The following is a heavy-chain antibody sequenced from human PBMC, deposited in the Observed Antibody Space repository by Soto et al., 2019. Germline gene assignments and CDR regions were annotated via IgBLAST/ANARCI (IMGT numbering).Heavy chain of an antibody. CDR1: GFTFSTYG. J-gene: IGHJ5*02. CDR2: ISDSGHYI. D-gene: IGHD3-22*01. V-gene: IGHV3-21*01. Sequence: GGSLRLSCAASGFTFSTYGMNWVRQAPGQGLEWLSSISDSGHYIYYADSVKGRFTISRDNAKNPLFLQRNSLRGEDTAVYYCARSGLALPYSASHWFDPWGHGTLVTVSS. CDR3: ARSGLALPYSASHWFDP.